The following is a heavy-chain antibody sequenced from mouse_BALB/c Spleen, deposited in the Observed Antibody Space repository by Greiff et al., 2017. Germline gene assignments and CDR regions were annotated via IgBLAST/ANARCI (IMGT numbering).Heavy chain of an antibody. J-gene: IGHJ4*01. CDR3: ANLWLTNWDGAMDY. CDR1: GYTFTSYT. CDR2: INPSSGYT. D-gene: IGHD4-1*01. V-gene: IGHV1-4*01. Sequence: VQLQQSGAELARPGASVKMSCKASGYTFTSYTMHWVKQRPGQGLEWIGYINPSSGYTNYNQKFKDKATLTADKSSSTAYMQLSSLTSEDSAVYYCANLWLTNWDGAMDYWGQGTSVTVSS.